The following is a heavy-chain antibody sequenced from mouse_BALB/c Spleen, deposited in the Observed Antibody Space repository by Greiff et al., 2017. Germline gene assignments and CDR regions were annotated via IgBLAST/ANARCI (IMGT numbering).Heavy chain of an antibody. CDR3: ANDYDWFAY. J-gene: IGHJ3*01. CDR2: IYPGSGST. CDR1: GYTFTDYV. V-gene: IGHV1-77*01. D-gene: IGHD2-4*01. Sequence: VKLMESGPELVKPGASVKMSCKASGYTFTDYVISWVKQRTGQGLEWIGEIYPGSGSTYYNEKFKGKATLTADKSSNTAYMQLSSLTSEDSAVYFCANDYDWFAYWGQGTLVTVSA.